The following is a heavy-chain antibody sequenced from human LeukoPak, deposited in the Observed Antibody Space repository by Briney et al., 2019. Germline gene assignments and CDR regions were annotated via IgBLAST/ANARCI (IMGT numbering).Heavy chain of an antibody. V-gene: IGHV3-53*04. Sequence: PGGSLRLSCAASGLTVSSNYMSWVRQAPGKGLEWVSVIYSGGSTYYADSVKGRFTISRHNSKNTLYLQMNSLRAEDTAVYYCARVSAYYFDYWGQGTLVTVSS. CDR2: IYSGGST. CDR3: ARVSAYYFDY. J-gene: IGHJ4*02. CDR1: GLTVSSNY.